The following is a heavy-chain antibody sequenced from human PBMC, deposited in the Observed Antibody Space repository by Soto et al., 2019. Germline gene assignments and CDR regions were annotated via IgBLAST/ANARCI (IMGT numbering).Heavy chain of an antibody. CDR3: ARDRTMYSSSSPASDYYGMDV. Sequence: ASVKVSCKASGYTFTSYAMHWVRQAPGQRLEWMGWINAGNGNTKYSQKFQGRVTITRDTSASTAYMELSSPRSEDTAVYYCARDRTMYSSSSPASDYYGMDVWGQGTTVTVSS. J-gene: IGHJ6*02. V-gene: IGHV1-3*01. CDR1: GYTFTSYA. CDR2: INAGNGNT. D-gene: IGHD6-6*01.